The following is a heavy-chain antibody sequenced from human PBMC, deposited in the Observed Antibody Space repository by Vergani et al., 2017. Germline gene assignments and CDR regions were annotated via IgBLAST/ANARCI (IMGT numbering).Heavy chain of an antibody. J-gene: IGHJ3*02. V-gene: IGHV3-23*04. CDR2: ISGSGGST. CDR3: ARASVASGDAFDI. D-gene: IGHD2-15*01. CDR1: GFTFSSYA. Sequence: EVQLVESGGGLVKPGGSLRLSCAASGFTFSSYAMSWVRQAPGKGLEWVSAISGSGGSTYYADSVKGRFTISRDNSKNTLYLQMGSLRAEDMAVYYCARASVASGDAFDIWGQGTMVTVSS.